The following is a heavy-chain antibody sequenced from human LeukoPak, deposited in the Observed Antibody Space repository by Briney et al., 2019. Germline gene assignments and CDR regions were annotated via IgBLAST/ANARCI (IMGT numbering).Heavy chain of an antibody. CDR1: GGSISSYY. CDR2: IYTSGST. V-gene: IGHV4-4*09. J-gene: IGHJ5*02. D-gene: IGHD3-3*01. CDR3: ARHTKYYDFWSGYHNWFDP. Sequence: SETLSLTCTVSGGSISSYYWSWIRQPPGKGLEWIGYIYTSGSTNYNPSLKSRVTISVDTSKNQFSLKLSSVAAADTAVYYCARHTKYYDFWSGYHNWFDPWGQGTLVTVSS.